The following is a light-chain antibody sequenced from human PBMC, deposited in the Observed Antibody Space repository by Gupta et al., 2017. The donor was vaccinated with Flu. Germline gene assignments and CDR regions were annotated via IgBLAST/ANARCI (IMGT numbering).Light chain of an antibody. CDR1: NLGDKY. J-gene: IGLJ3*02. V-gene: IGLV3-1*01. CDR2: QDN. Sequence: SYDLTQRPSVPVSPGQTASINCSGDNLGDKYACWYQQNPGQSPVLVIYQDNNRPSGTPERFSGSNSGNTATLTISGTQAMDEADYYSQAWDGTTEVFGGGTKLTVL. CDR3: QAWDGTTEV.